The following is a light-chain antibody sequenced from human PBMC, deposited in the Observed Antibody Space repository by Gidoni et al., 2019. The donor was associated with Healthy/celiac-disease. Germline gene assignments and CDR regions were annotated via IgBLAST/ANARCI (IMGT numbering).Light chain of an antibody. CDR3: QQYYSTGYT. CDR1: QSVLYSSNNKNY. J-gene: IGKJ2*01. Sequence: DIVMTQSPDSLAVSLGERATINCKSSQSVLYSSNNKNYLAWYQQKPGQPPKLLIYWASTRESGVPDRFSGSGSGTDFTLTISSLQAEDVEVYYCQQYYSTGYTFGQXTKLEIK. V-gene: IGKV4-1*01. CDR2: WAS.